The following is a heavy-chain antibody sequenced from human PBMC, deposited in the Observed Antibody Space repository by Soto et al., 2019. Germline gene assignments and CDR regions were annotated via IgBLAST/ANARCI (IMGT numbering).Heavy chain of an antibody. Sequence: QVQVQESGPGLVKPSQTLSLTCSVSGGYMNMDGYYWNWIRQHPGKALEWIGSIHYSGTTYYNPFLKSRLTISVDTTENQFSLRLTSVTAADTSLYYCAWSTMFRGIDYGVDVWAQGNTVTVSS. CDR3: AWSTMFRGIDYGVDV. J-gene: IGHJ6*02. V-gene: IGHV4-31*03. CDR1: GGYMNMDGYY. D-gene: IGHD3-10*01. CDR2: IHYSGTT.